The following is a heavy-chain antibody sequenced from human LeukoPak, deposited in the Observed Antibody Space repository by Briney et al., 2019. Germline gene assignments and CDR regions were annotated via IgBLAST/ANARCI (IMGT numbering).Heavy chain of an antibody. CDR1: GASISTSGYY. V-gene: IGHV4-39*01. D-gene: IGHD6-19*01. J-gene: IGHJ3*02. CDR3: ARPAKQWLGNDAFAI. CDR2: IYHGGGS. Sequence: KPSETLSLTCTVSGASISTSGYYWGWIRQPPGQGLEWIGTIYHGGGSFYNPSLKGRVTISADTSKNQFSLKLTSVTAADTAVYYCARPAKQWLGNDAFAIRGRGTMVTVSS.